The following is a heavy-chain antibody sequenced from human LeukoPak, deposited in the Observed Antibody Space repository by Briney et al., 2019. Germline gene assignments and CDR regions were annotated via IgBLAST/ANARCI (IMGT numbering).Heavy chain of an antibody. V-gene: IGHV4-59*01. J-gene: IGHJ6*03. D-gene: IGHD6-13*01. Sequence: SETLSLTCTVSGGPISSYYWSWIRQPPGKGLEWIGYIYYSGSTNYNPSLKSRVTISVDTSKNQFSLKLSSVTAADTAVYYCAREFPIAAAVTYYYYMDVWGKGTTVTVSS. CDR1: GGPISSYY. CDR3: AREFPIAAAVTYYYYMDV. CDR2: IYYSGST.